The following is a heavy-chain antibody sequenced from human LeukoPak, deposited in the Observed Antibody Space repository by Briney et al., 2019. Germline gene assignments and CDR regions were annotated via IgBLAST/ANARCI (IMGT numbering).Heavy chain of an antibody. D-gene: IGHD6-19*01. CDR3: ARGLLSSGWYEGFDF. V-gene: IGHV3-23*01. CDR2: IGGSTDFT. J-gene: IGHJ4*02. Sequence: QPGGSLRLSCAASGFTFSSYAMSWVRQAPGKGLEWVSAIGGSTDFTYYADSVKGRFTISRDNAKNSLYLQMNSLRAEDTAVYYCARGLLSSGWYEGFDFWGQGTLVTVSS. CDR1: GFTFSSYA.